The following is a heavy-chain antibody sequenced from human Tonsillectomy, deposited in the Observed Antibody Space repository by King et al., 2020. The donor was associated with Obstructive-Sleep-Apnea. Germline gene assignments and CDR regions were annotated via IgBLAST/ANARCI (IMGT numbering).Heavy chain of an antibody. CDR1: GFIVSSNY. CDR3: ARVVGAFVY. J-gene: IGHJ4*02. V-gene: IGHV3-66*01. CDR2: LYSGGAT. Sequence: VQLVESGGGLVQPGGSLRLSCAASGFIVSSNYMSWVRQAPGEGLEWVSVLYSGGATYYADSVKGRFTISRGNSKNTLHLQMNSLRAEDTAVYYCARVVGAFVYWGQGTLVTVSS. D-gene: IGHD1-26*01.